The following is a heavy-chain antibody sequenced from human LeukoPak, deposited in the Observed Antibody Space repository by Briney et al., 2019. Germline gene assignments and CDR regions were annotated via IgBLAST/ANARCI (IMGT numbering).Heavy chain of an antibody. J-gene: IGHJ6*04. D-gene: IGHD3-10*02. CDR3: AELGITMIGGV. CDR2: ISWNSGTI. Sequence: GGSLRLSCAASGFIFDDYAMHWVRQAPGKGLEWVSGISWNSGTIGYADSVKGRFTISRDNAKNSLYLQMNSLRAEDTAVYYCAELGITMIGGVWGKGTTVTISS. CDR1: GFIFDDYA. V-gene: IGHV3-9*01.